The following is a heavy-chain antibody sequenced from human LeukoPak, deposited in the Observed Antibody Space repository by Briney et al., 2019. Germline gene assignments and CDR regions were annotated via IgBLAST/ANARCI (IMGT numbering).Heavy chain of an antibody. V-gene: IGHV3-23*01. J-gene: IGHJ4*02. CDR2: ISGSGGST. CDR3: ARDASLIRGYYDSRGSERGVDY. CDR1: GFTFSSYA. Sequence: GGSLRLSCAASGFTFSSYAMSWVRQAPGKGLEWVSAISGSGGSTYYADSVKGRFTISRDNSKNTLYLQMISLRAEDTAVYYCARDASLIRGYYDSRGSERGVDYWGQGTLVTVSS. D-gene: IGHD3-22*01.